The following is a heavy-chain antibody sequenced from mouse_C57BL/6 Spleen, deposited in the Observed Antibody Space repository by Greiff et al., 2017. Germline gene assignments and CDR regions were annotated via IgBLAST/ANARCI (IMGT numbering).Heavy chain of an antibody. J-gene: IGHJ2*01. V-gene: IGHV1-80*01. D-gene: IGHD1-1*02. Sequence: QVQLQQSGAELVKPGASVKISCTASGYAFSSYWMNWVKQRPGKGLEWIGQIYPGDGDTNSNGPFKSKATLTADKSSSTAYMQHSSLTSEDSAVYFCARAHDFYAMVYWGEGTTLTVSS. CDR3: ARAHDFYAMVY. CDR1: GYAFSSYW. CDR2: IYPGDGDT.